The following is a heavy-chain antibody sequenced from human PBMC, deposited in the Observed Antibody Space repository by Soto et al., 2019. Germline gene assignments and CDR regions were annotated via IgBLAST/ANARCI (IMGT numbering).Heavy chain of an antibody. CDR3: ARDRSVAVVAATEPRRYYGMDV. V-gene: IGHV1-69*13. D-gene: IGHD2-15*01. J-gene: IGHJ6*02. Sequence: SVKVSCKASGGTFSSYAISWVRQAPGQGLEWMGGIIPIFGTANYAQKFQGRVTITADESTSTAYMELSSVTAADTAVYYCARDRSVAVVAATEPRRYYGMDVWGQGTTVTVSS. CDR2: IIPIFGTA. CDR1: GGTFSSYA.